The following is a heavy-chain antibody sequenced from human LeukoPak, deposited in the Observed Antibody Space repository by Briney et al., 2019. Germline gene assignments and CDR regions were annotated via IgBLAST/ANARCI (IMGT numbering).Heavy chain of an antibody. CDR1: GFTFSNAW. D-gene: IGHD3-22*01. V-gene: IGHV3-15*07. CDR3: TTDRTTYYDSSWYDY. Sequence: GGSLRLSCAASGFTFSNAWMNWVRQAPGKGLEWVGRIKSKTDGGTTDYAAPVKGRFTISRDDSKNTLYLQMNSLKTEDTAAYYCTTDRTTYYDSSWYDYWGQGTLVTVSS. J-gene: IGHJ4*02. CDR2: IKSKTDGGTT.